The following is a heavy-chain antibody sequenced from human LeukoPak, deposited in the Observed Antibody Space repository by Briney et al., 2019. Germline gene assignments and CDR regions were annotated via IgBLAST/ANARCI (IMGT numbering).Heavy chain of an antibody. J-gene: IGHJ6*02. Sequence: PGGSLRLSCAASGFTFSSYSMNWVRQAPGKGLEWVSSISSSSSYIYYADSVKGRFTISRDNAKNSLYLQMNSLRAEDTAAYYCATLADCSGGSCVYYYYGMDVWGQGTTVTVSS. CDR2: ISSSSSYI. V-gene: IGHV3-21*01. D-gene: IGHD2-15*01. CDR1: GFTFSSYS. CDR3: ATLADCSGGSCVYYYYGMDV.